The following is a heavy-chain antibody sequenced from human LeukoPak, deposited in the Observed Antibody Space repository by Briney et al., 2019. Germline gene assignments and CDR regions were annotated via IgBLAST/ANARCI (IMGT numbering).Heavy chain of an antibody. CDR3: ARDWMLGTPPTATDY. D-gene: IGHD7-27*01. CDR2: ISSSSSYI. V-gene: IGHV3-21*01. J-gene: IGHJ4*02. CDR1: GFTFSSYS. Sequence: GGSLRLSCAASGFTFSSYSMNWVRQAPGKGLEWVPSISSSSSYIYYADSVKGRFTISRDSAKNSLYLQMNSLRAEDTAVYYCARDWMLGTPPTATDYWGQGTLVTVSS.